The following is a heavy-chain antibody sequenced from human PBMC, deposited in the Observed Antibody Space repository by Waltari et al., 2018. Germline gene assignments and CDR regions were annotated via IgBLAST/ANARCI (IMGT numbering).Heavy chain of an antibody. CDR1: GLTFSSYW. D-gene: IGHD7-27*01. Sequence: EVQLVESGGGLVQPGGSLRLSCAASGLTFSSYWRTWVRQAPGKGLGWWAIIKQDGSEKRYVDSVKGRLTIYRDNAKNSLYLQMNSRRVEDTAIYYCARGNWAPIDYWGQGTLVTVSS. CDR2: IKQDGSEK. J-gene: IGHJ4*02. CDR3: ARGNWAPIDY. V-gene: IGHV3-7*01.